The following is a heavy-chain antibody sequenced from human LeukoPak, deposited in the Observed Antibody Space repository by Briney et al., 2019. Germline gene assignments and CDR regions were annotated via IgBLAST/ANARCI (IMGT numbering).Heavy chain of an antibody. CDR2: IYHTRAT. V-gene: IGHV4-61*01. J-gene: IGHJ5*02. D-gene: IGHD3-10*02. CDR1: GGSVRSGSYY. Sequence: SETLSLTCTVSGGSVRSGSYYWTWIRQSQGKGLEWIGNIYHTRATDYNPSLASRVAISLDTSKNQFSLRLSSVTAADTAVYYCAAHDYVYGSLVLWGQGTPVTVSS. CDR3: AAHDYVYGSLVL.